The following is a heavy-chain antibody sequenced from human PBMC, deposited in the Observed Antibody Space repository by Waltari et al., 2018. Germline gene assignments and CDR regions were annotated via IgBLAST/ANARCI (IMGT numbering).Heavy chain of an antibody. CDR1: GGTFSSYA. V-gene: IGHV1-69*10. D-gene: IGHD2-15*01. CDR3: ARVVVGPHYYYYYYMDV. J-gene: IGHJ6*03. CDR2: IIPILGIA. Sequence: QVQLVQSGAEVKKPGSSVKVSCKASGGTFSSYAISWVRQAPGQGLEWMGGIIPILGIANYAQKFQGRVTITADKSTSTAYMELSSLRSEDTAVYYCARVVVGPHYYYYYYMDVWGKGTTVTVSS.